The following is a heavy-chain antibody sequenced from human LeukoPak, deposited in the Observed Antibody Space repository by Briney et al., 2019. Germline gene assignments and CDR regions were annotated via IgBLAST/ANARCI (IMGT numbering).Heavy chain of an antibody. CDR2: IYYSGST. Sequence: SETLSLTCTVSGGSISSYYWGWIRQPPGKGLEWIGYIYYSGSTNYNPSLKSRVTISVDTSKNQFSLKLSSVTAADTAVYYCARAGPARPSYSSGWGGYYYYYGMDVWGQGTTVTVSS. J-gene: IGHJ6*02. V-gene: IGHV4-59*01. D-gene: IGHD6-19*01. CDR1: GGSISSYY. CDR3: ARAGPARPSYSSGWGGYYYYYGMDV.